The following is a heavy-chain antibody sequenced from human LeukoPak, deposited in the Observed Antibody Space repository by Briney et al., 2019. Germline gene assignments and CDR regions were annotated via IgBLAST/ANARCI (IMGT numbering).Heavy chain of an antibody. V-gene: IGHV4-39*07. J-gene: IGHJ5*02. CDR1: GGSISSSRYY. Sequence: PSETLSLTCTVSGGSISSSRYYWGWIRQPPGKGLEWIGNIYYSGSTYYNPSLKSRVTISVDTSKNQFSLKLSSVTAADTAVYYCAKNGQSGFSFDPWGQGTLVTVSS. CDR3: AKNGQSGFSFDP. D-gene: IGHD1-26*01. CDR2: IYYSGST.